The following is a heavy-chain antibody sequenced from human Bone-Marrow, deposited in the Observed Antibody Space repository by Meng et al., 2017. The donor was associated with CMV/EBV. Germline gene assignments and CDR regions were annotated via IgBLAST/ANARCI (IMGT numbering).Heavy chain of an antibody. CDR3: ARGPSRRAQYTNSFDN. CDR2: TRDKANSYTT. Sequence: GESLKISCAVSGLTFSHAWMSWVRQAPGKGLEWVGRTRDKANSYTTEYAASVKGRFTISRDDSKKPLYLQMNSLKSEDTAVYYCARGPSRRAQYTNSFDNWGQGPRVTGCS. CDR1: GLTFSHAW. J-gene: IGHJ4*02. V-gene: IGHV3-72*01. D-gene: IGHD2-2*02.